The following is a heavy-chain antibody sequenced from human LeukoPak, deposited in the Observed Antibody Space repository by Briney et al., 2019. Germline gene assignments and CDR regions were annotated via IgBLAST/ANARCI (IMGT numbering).Heavy chain of an antibody. CDR3: ASIAYCSGGSCYGGFIDY. V-gene: IGHV4-38-2*02. Sequence: SETLSLTCTVSGYSISSGYYWGWIRQPPGKGLEWIGSIYHSGSTYYNPSLKSRVTISVDTSKNQFSLKLSSVTAADTAVYYCASIAYCSGGSCYGGFIDYWGQGTLVTVSS. D-gene: IGHD2-15*01. J-gene: IGHJ4*02. CDR1: GYSISSGYY. CDR2: IYHSGST.